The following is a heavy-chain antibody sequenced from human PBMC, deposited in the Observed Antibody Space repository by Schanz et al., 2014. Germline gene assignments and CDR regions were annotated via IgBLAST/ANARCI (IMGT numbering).Heavy chain of an antibody. J-gene: IGHJ5*01. D-gene: IGHD3-10*01. CDR2: VYYSGST. Sequence: QVQLQESGPGLVRPSETLSLTCTVSGVSISSFYWSWIRQSPGQGLEWIGYVYYSGSTNYYPSLKSRVTISVDTSKNQFPLKLTSVTAADTAVYYCARVMVENWFDSWGQGTLVTVSS. CDR1: GVSISSFY. V-gene: IGHV4-59*08. CDR3: ARVMVENWFDS.